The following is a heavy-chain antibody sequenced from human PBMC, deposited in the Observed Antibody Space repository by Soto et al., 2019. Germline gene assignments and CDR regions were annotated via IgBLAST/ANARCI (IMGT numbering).Heavy chain of an antibody. V-gene: IGHV3-21*01. CDR1: GFTFSSYS. CDR2: ISSSSSYI. CDR3: ARDAATGDYDFWADLALDI. Sequence: PGGSLRLSCAASGFTFSSYSMNWVRQAPGKGLEWVSSISSSSSYIYYADSVKGRFTISRDNAKNSLYLQMNSLRAEDTAVYYCARDAATGDYDFWADLALDIWGQGTMVTVSS. D-gene: IGHD3-3*01. J-gene: IGHJ3*02.